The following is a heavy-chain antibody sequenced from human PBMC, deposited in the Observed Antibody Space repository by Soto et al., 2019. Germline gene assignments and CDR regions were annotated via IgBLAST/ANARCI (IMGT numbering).Heavy chain of an antibody. J-gene: IGHJ6*02. D-gene: IGHD3-10*01. CDR1: GGSVRSGRYY. Sequence: QVQLQESGPGLVRPSDTLSLTSTVSGGSVRSGRYYWGWIRQPPGSGLEWIGCVYYSGHPNYNPSAKRLASISIDTFNDQFFLKCISLNAAGTAQSFGAKGPGLAGHYYRGMDEWGQVATVPVCS. CDR2: VYYSGHP. V-gene: IGHV4-61*01. CDR3: AKGPGLAGHYYRGMDE.